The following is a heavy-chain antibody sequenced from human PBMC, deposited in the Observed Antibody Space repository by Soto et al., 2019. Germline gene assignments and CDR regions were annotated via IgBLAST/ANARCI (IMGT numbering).Heavy chain of an antibody. CDR1: GGTFSSYA. J-gene: IGHJ6*02. D-gene: IGHD3-22*01. V-gene: IGHV1-69*13. CDR2: IIPIFGTA. CDR3: ARAHYYDSSGYVPFYYGMDV. Sequence: AASVKVSCKASGGTFSSYAISWVRQAPGQGLEWMGGIIPIFGTANYAQKFQGRVTITADESTSTAYMELSSLRSEDTAVYYCARAHYYDSSGYVPFYYGMDVWGQGTTVTV.